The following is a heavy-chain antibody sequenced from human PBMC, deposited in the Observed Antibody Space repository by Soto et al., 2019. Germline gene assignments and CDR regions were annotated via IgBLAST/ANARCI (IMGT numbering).Heavy chain of an antibody. V-gene: IGHV1-3*01. D-gene: IGHD5-18*01. CDR1: GYTFTSYA. CDR2: INAGNGNT. J-gene: IGHJ5*02. Sequence: GASVKVSCKASGYTFTSYAMHWVRQAPGQRLEWMGWINAGNGNTKYSQKFQGRVTITRDTSASTAYMELSSLRSEDTAVYYCARDGDKIVDTSMVPLGWFDPWGQATLVTVS. CDR3: ARDGDKIVDTSMVPLGWFDP.